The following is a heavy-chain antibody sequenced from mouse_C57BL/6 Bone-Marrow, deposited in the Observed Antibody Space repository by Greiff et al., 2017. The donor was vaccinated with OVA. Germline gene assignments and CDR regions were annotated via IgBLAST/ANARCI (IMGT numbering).Heavy chain of an antibody. J-gene: IGHJ2*01. V-gene: IGHV5-9-1*02. CDR3: TRGHYGSSLDY. CDR2: ISSGGDYI. D-gene: IGHD1-1*01. Sequence: VKLVESGEGLVTPGGSLKLSCAASGFTFSSYAMSWVRQTPEKRLEWVAYISSGGDYIYYADTVKGRFTISRDNARNTLYLQMSSLNSEGTAMYYCTRGHYGSSLDYWGQGTTLTVSS. CDR1: GFTFSSYA.